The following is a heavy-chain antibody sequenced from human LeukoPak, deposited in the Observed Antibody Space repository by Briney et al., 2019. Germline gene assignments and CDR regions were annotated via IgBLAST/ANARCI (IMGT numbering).Heavy chain of an antibody. J-gene: IGHJ6*02. Sequence: KPSETLSLTCAVSGGSISSSNWWSWVRQPPGKGLEWIGYIYHSGSTYYNPSLKSRVTISVDRSKNQFSLKLSSVTAADTAVYYCARRPPSSYYDFWSGYTDGMDVWGQGTTVTVSS. CDR2: IYHSGST. CDR3: ARRPPSSYYDFWSGYTDGMDV. V-gene: IGHV4-4*02. D-gene: IGHD3-3*01. CDR1: GGSISSSNW.